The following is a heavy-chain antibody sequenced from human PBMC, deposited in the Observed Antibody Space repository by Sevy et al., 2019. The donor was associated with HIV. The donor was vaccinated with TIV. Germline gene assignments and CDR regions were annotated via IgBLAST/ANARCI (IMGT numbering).Heavy chain of an antibody. J-gene: IGHJ4*02. V-gene: IGHV3-21*01. CDR3: ARKMELLVPDY. D-gene: IGHD2-21*02. Sequence: GGSLRLSCAASGFIFSNYNMNWVRQAPGKGLDWVSSISSSSNDIYYADSVKGRFPISRDNAKNSLYLQMNSLRAEDTAVYYCARKMELLVPDYWGQGTLVTVSS. CDR2: ISSSSNDI. CDR1: GFIFSNYN.